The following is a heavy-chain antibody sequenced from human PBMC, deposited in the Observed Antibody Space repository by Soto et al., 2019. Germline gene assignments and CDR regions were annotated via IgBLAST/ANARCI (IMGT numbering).Heavy chain of an antibody. D-gene: IGHD3-10*01. Sequence: QVQLVQSGTEVKKPGASVKVSCQASGYSISAYYIHWVRQAPGQGLEWMGWIDPKNGGTVSAQKFQGRLTMTRDTSISTVYMALSGLTSYDTALDYCGRDDYGIFPYWGQGSLVTVSS. CDR2: IDPKNGGT. CDR3: GRDDYGIFPY. J-gene: IGHJ4*02. V-gene: IGHV1-2*02. CDR1: GYSISAYY.